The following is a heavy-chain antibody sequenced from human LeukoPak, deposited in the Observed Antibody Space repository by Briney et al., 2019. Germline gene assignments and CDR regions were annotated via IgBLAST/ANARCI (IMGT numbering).Heavy chain of an antibody. CDR2: IYSGGST. V-gene: IGHV3-53*01. Sequence: GGSLRLSCAASGFTVSSNYMSWVRQAPGKGLEWVSVIYSGGSTYYADSVKGRFTISRDNSKNTLYLQMNSLRAEDTAVYYCARPDYYDSSVDYWGQGTLVTVSS. J-gene: IGHJ4*02. D-gene: IGHD3-22*01. CDR1: GFTVSSNY. CDR3: ARPDYYDSSVDY.